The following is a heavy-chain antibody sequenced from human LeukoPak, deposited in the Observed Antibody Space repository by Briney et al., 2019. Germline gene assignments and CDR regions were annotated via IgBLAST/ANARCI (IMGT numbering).Heavy chain of an antibody. Sequence: PGGSLRLSCAASGFTFSSYAMSWVRQAPGKGLKWVSGITGSGGSTYYADSVKGRFTISRDNSKNTLYLQMNSLRAEDTAVYYCANGGSIAVATPLDYWGQGTLVTVSS. CDR3: ANGGSIAVATPLDY. D-gene: IGHD6-19*01. J-gene: IGHJ4*02. CDR1: GFTFSSYA. V-gene: IGHV3-23*01. CDR2: ITGSGGST.